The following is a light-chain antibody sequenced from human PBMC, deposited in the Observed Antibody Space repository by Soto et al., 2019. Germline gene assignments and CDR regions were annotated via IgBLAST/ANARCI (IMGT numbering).Light chain of an antibody. V-gene: IGLV2-8*02. CDR3: SSYAGSNRSV. CDR2: EVN. Sequence: QSALTQPPSASRSPGQSVTISCTGTSSDVGRYNYVSWYQQHPGKAPKLMIYEVNKRPSGVPDRFFASKSGNTASLTVSGLQAEDEADYYCSSYAGSNRSVFGTGTKVTVL. J-gene: IGLJ1*01. CDR1: SSDVGRYNY.